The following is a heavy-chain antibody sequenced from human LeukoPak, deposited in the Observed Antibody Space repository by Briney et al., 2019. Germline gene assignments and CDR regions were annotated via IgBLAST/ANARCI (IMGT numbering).Heavy chain of an antibody. Sequence: ASVKVSCKASGYSFTSHYMHWVRQAPGQGLEWMGWINPNSGGTNYAQKFQGRVTMTRDTSISTAYMELSRLRSDDTAVYYCARGQWMVRGVITDDYWGQGTLVTVSS. CDR2: INPNSGGT. CDR1: GYSFTSHY. V-gene: IGHV1-2*02. J-gene: IGHJ4*02. CDR3: ARGQWMVRGVITDDY. D-gene: IGHD3-10*01.